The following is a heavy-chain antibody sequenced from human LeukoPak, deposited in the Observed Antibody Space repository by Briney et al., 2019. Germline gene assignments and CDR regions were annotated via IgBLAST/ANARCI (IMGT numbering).Heavy chain of an antibody. V-gene: IGHV3-30-3*01. D-gene: IGHD3-22*01. J-gene: IGHJ4*02. CDR3: ARGPYYYDSSGYYPFDY. CDR1: GFTFSSYW. CDR2: ISYDGSNK. Sequence: GGSLRLSCAASGFTFSSYWMSWVRQAPGKGLEWVAVISYDGSNKYYADSVKGRFTISRDNSKNTLYLQMNSLRAEDTAVYYCARGPYYYDSSGYYPFDYWGQGTLVTVSS.